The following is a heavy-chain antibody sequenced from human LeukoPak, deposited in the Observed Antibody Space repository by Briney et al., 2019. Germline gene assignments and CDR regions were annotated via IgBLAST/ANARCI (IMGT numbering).Heavy chain of an antibody. D-gene: IGHD3-10*01. J-gene: IGHJ3*02. V-gene: IGHV3-7*01. CDR1: GFTFSSYW. CDR3: ARDGRLVTMVREERLSFDI. Sequence: GGSLRLSCAASGFTFSSYWMSWVRQAPGKGLEWVANIKQDGSEKYYVDSVKGRFTISRDNAKNSLYLQMNSLRAEDTAVYYCARDGRLVTMVREERLSFDIWGQGTMVTVSS. CDR2: IKQDGSEK.